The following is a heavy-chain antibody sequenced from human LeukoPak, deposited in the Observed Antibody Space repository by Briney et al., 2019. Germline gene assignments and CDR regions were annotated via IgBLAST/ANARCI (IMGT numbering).Heavy chain of an antibody. CDR2: NNTKKGKT. V-gene: IGHV1/OR15-2*02. D-gene: IGHD4/OR15-4a*01. Sequence: ASVKVSCKASGYTFTGYYMHWVRQAPGQGLEWMGWNNTKKGKTTYSQKLQGRVTMTTDTSTSTAYMELRSLRSDDTAVYFCARDDFGEFDYWGQGTLVTVSS. CDR3: ARDDFGEFDY. CDR1: GYTFTGYY. J-gene: IGHJ4*02.